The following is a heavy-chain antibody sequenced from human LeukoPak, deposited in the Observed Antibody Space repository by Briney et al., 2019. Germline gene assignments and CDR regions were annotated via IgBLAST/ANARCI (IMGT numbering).Heavy chain of an antibody. D-gene: IGHD5-12*01. J-gene: IGHJ4*02. Sequence: PGGSLRLSCAASGFTFSDFAMSWVRLAPGQGLKWGSTISNRGGSTNFADSVRGRFTISRDNSKNTLYLQMNSLGADDTALYYCTKDGLRGYDFDYWGQGVLVTVSS. CDR3: TKDGLRGYDFDY. V-gene: IGHV3-23*01. CDR2: ISNRGGST. CDR1: GFTFSDFA.